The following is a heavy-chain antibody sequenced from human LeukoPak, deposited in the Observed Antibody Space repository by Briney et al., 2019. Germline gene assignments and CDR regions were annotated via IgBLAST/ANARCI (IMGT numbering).Heavy chain of an antibody. CDR1: GASFSGYY. V-gene: IGHV4-34*01. D-gene: IGHD4-11*01. CDR3: ARSFYSNYDKWFDP. Sequence: PSETLSLTCVAYGASFSGYYWSWIRQPPGKGLECIGEINDGGTTNYNPSLKSRVSISIDKSKNHFYLILTSVTAADTATYYCARSFYSNYDKWFDPWGQGTLVTASS. CDR2: INDGGTT. J-gene: IGHJ5*02.